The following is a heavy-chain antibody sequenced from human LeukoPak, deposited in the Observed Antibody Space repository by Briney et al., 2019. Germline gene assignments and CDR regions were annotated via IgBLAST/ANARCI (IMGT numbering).Heavy chain of an antibody. CDR3: AKTYDILYGMDV. J-gene: IGHJ6*04. CDR2: ISGSGGST. V-gene: IGHV3-23*01. Sequence: GGSLRLSCAASGFTFSSYAMSWVRQAPGKGLEWVPAISGSGGSTYYADSVKGRFTISRDNSKNTLYLQMNSLRAEDTAVYYCAKTYDILYGMDVWGKGTTVTVSS. D-gene: IGHD3-9*01. CDR1: GFTFSSYA.